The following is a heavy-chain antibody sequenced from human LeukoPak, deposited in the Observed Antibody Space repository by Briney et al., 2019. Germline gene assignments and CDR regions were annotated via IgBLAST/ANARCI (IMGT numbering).Heavy chain of an antibody. D-gene: IGHD5-18*01. V-gene: IGHV4-59*08. CDR3: ARHMGLGYSYGYPYFDY. CDR1: GGSISSYY. CDR2: IYYSGST. J-gene: IGHJ4*02. Sequence: SDTLSLTCTVSGGSISSYYWSWIRQPPGKGLELIGYIYYSGSTNYNPSLKCRVTISVYTSKKQFSLKLSSVTAADTAVYYCARHMGLGYSYGYPYFDYWGQGTLVTVSS.